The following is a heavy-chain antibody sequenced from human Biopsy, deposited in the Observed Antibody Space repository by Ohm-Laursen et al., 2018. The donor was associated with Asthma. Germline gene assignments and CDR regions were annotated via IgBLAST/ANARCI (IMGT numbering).Heavy chain of an antibody. CDR3: ARGQKSAGDRWFDP. CDR1: GYTFIGCH. V-gene: IGHV1-2*06. J-gene: IGHJ5*02. CDR2: INPNSGGT. D-gene: IGHD6-13*01. Sequence: APVKVSCNASGYTFIGCHIHWMRQAPGQGLEWMGRINPNSGGTNYAQKFQGRVTITRDTSISTAYMEVSRLKSDDTAVYYCARGQKSAGDRWFDPWGQGTLVTVSS.